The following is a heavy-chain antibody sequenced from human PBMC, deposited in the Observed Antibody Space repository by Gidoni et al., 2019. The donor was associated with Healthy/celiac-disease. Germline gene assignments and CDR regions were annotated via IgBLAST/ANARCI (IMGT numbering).Heavy chain of an antibody. CDR3: ARGLRSSWYYFDY. CDR2: ISYEGSNK. J-gene: IGHJ4*02. D-gene: IGHD6-13*01. Sequence: QVQPVESGGGVVQPGRSLRLSCAASGFSFSSYAMAWVRQAPGKGLVGVAVISYEGSNKYYADSVKGRFTISRDNSKNTLYLQMNSLRAEDTAVYYCARGLRSSWYYFDYWGQGTLVTVSS. V-gene: IGHV3-30-3*01. CDR1: GFSFSSYA.